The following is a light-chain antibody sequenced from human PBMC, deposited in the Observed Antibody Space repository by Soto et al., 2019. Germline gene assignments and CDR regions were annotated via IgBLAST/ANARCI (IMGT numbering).Light chain of an antibody. CDR1: QCISNY. Sequence: DIQMTQSPSSLSASVGDRVTITCRARQCISNYLAWYQQKPGNVPKRLVCAASTMQRGVPSRFSGSGAGTDFPITISYLQYEDFANYYCQQYYSSPWTVGQGTKGDIK. J-gene: IGKJ1*01. CDR2: AAS. V-gene: IGKV1-27*01. CDR3: QQYYSSPWT.